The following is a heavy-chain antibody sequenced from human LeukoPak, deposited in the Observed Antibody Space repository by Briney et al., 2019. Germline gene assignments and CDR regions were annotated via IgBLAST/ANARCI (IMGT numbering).Heavy chain of an antibody. V-gene: IGHV3-48*01. CDR3: ARGRSGSSYYFDY. Sequence: PGGSLRLSCAASGFTFSSYSMNWVRQAPGKGLEWVSYISSSSSTIYYADSGKGRFTISTDNSKNSLYLQSNSLRAEDTAVYYCARGRSGSSYYFDYWGQGTLVTVSS. CDR1: GFTFSSYS. CDR2: ISSSSSTI. D-gene: IGHD6-6*01. J-gene: IGHJ4*02.